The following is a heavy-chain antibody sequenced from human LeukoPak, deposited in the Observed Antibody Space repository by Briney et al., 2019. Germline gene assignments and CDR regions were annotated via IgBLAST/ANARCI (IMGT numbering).Heavy chain of an antibody. D-gene: IGHD3-22*01. CDR2: ISGSGGST. CDR1: GFTFSSYA. CDR3: AKSSRPRYYYDSSGYYKGFDY. V-gene: IGHV3-23*01. Sequence: GGSLRLPCAASGFTFSSYAMSWVRQAPGKGLEWVSAISGSGGSTYYADSVKGRFTISRDNSKNTMYLQMNSLRAEDTAVYYCAKSSRPRYYYDSSGYYKGFDYWGQGTLVTVSS. J-gene: IGHJ4*02.